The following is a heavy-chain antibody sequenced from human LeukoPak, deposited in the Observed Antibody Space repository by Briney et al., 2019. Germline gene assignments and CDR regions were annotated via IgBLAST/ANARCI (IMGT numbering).Heavy chain of an antibody. J-gene: IGHJ3*02. CDR3: ARERTPLNIDDAFDI. Sequence: PSETLSLTCAVYGGSFSGYYWSWIRQPPGKGLEWIGEINHSGSTNYNPSLKSRVTISVDTSKNQFSLKLSSVTAADTAVYYCARERTPLNIDDAFDIWGQGTMVTVSS. V-gene: IGHV4-34*01. CDR1: GGSFSGYY. CDR2: INHSGST.